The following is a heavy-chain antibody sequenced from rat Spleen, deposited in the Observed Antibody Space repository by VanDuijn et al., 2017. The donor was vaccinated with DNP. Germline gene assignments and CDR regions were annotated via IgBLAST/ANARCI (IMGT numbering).Heavy chain of an antibody. V-gene: IGHV3-1*01. CDR2: ISYSGKT. CDR3: ARWGDYFDY. J-gene: IGHJ2*01. Sequence: EVQLQESGPGLVKPSQSLSLTCSVTGYSITSNYWGWIRQFPGNKMEYIGHISYSGKTTYNPSLKRRISITRDTSKNQFFLQLNSVTTEDTATYYCARWGDYFDYWGQGVIVTVSS. CDR1: GYSITSNY.